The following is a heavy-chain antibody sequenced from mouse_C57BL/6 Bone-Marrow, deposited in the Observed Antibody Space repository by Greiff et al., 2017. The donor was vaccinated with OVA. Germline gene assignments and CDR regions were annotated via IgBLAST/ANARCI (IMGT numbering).Heavy chain of an antibody. CDR1: GFSLSTFGMG. CDR3: ARIGGDSSGYAAWFAY. D-gene: IGHD3-2*02. CDR2: IWWDDDQ. Sequence: QVTLKESGPGILQPSQTLSLTCSFSGFSLSTFGMGVGWIRQPSGKGLEWLAHIWWDDDQYYNPALKSRLTLSKDTSKNQVFLKIANVDTADTATYYCARIGGDSSGYAAWFAYWGQGTLVTVSA. J-gene: IGHJ3*01. V-gene: IGHV8-8*01.